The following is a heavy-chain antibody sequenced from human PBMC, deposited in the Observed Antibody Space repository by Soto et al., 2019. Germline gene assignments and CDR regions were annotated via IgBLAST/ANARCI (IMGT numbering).Heavy chain of an antibody. CDR2: INPNSGGT. J-gene: IGHJ6*02. V-gene: IGHV1-2*02. D-gene: IGHD5-12*01. Sequence: ASVKVSCKASGYTFTGYYMHWVRQAPGQGLEWMGWINPNSGGTNYAQKFQGRVTMTRDTSISTAYMELSRLRSDDTAVYYCANLEGLRSALGMDAWSQGTTVTVCS. CDR3: ANLEGLRSALGMDA. CDR1: GYTFTGYY.